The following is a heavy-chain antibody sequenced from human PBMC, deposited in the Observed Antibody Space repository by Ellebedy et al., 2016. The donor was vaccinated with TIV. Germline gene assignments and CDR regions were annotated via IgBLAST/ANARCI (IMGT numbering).Heavy chain of an antibody. D-gene: IGHD3-22*01. CDR2: IRSTGSRT. Sequence: PGGSLRLSCAASGFTFSRYWMHWVRQAPGKGLEWVSTIRSTGSRTYYADSVEGRFIISRDNSKKTLYLQMNSLRAEDTAVYYCAKGRGGGSDSSAPRYYFDYWGLGTLVTVSS. J-gene: IGHJ4*02. V-gene: IGHV3-23*01. CDR3: AKGRGGGSDSSAPRYYFDY. CDR1: GFTFSRYW.